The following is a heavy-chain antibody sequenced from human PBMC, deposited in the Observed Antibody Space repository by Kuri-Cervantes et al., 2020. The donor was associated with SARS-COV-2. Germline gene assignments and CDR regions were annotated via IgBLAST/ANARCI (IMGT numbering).Heavy chain of an antibody. Sequence: GESLKISCAASGFTFTSFAMHWVRQAPGKGLEWVSLISYDGSNKFYADSVKGRFTISRDNSKNMLFLQMDSLRVEDTAVYYCAREDSGSYPDYWAREPWSPSPQ. J-gene: IGHJ4*02. CDR1: GFTFTSFA. CDR3: AREDSGSYPDY. D-gene: IGHD1-26*01. CDR2: ISYDGSNK. V-gene: IGHV3-30*03.